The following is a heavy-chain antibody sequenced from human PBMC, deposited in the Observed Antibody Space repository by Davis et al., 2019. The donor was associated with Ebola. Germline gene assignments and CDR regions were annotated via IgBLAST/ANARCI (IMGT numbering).Heavy chain of an antibody. CDR3: ARDGGWELLGDGMDV. Sequence: ASVKVSCKASGYTFTSYGIIWVRQAPGQGLEWMGWISTYNGNTNYAQKLQGRVTMTTDTSTSTAYMELSSLRSEDTAVYYCARDGGWELLGDGMDVWGQGTTVTVSS. J-gene: IGHJ6*02. CDR2: ISTYNGNT. CDR1: GYTFTSYG. V-gene: IGHV1-18*01. D-gene: IGHD1-26*01.